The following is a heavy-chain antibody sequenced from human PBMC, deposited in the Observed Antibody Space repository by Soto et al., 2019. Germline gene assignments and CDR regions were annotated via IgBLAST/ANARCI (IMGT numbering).Heavy chain of an antibody. D-gene: IGHD6-19*01. CDR3: ARGGQWLTTIDY. CDR2: IIPVFTTT. Sequence: QVQLVQSGAEVKQPGSSVKVSCKASGDTFSSYAISWVRQAPGQGLEWMGGIIPVFTTTHYAQKFQGRVTINADKSTSTAYMEVNSLTSEDTAVYYCARGGQWLTTIDYWGQGTLVTVSS. J-gene: IGHJ4*02. CDR1: GDTFSSYA. V-gene: IGHV1-69*06.